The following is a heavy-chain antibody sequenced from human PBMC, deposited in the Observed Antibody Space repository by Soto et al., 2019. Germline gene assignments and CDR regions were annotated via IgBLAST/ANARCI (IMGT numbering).Heavy chain of an antibody. V-gene: IGHV4-30-2*01. CDR1: GDSYSISTYS. J-gene: IGHJ5*02. D-gene: IGHD6-19*01. CDR3: AGMPYTSGLRFDP. CDR2: IYQSGVT. Sequence: SETLSLTCNMSGDSYSISTYSWSWIRQPPGKALQWIGFIYQSGVTSYNPSLASRVSISLDRSNNQCSLKLKSVTAADTALYFCAGMPYTSGLRFDPWGPGTLVTVSS.